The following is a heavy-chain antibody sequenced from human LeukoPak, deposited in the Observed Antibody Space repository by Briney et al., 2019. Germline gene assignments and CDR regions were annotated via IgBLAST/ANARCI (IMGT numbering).Heavy chain of an antibody. CDR1: GGSISSSSYY. D-gene: IGHD2-15*01. CDR3: AREGGIVVVVAAPAQFDY. J-gene: IGHJ4*02. V-gene: IGHV4-39*07. CDR2: IYYSGST. Sequence: SETLSLTCTVSGGSISSSSYYWGCIRQPPGKGLEWIGSIYYSGSTYYNPSLKSRVTISVDTSKNQFSLKLSSVTAADTAVYYCAREGGIVVVVAAPAQFDYWGQGALVTVSS.